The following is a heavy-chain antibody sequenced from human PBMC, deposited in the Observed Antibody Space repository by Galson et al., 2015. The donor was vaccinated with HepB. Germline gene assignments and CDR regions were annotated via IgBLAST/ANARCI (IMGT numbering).Heavy chain of an antibody. V-gene: IGHV3-48*03. CDR3: VRDDALWSWYFDS. D-gene: IGHD3-10*01. Sequence: APGKGLEWISYISSNGYMIYYAESVKGRFTVSRDNPRDSLYLQMNSLRVEDTAVYYCVRDDALWSWYFDSWGQGILVTVSS. CDR2: ISSNGYMI. J-gene: IGHJ4*02.